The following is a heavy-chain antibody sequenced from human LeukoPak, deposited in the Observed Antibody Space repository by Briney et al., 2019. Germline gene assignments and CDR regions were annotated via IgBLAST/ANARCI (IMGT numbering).Heavy chain of an antibody. V-gene: IGHV3-30-3*01. CDR3: ARDSHDRSRYYYGMDV. CDR1: GFTFSSYV. Sequence: PGGSLRLSCAASGFTFSSYVMHWVRQAPGKGLEWVADISYDGSNKYYADSVKGRFTISRDNSKNTLYLQMNSLRAEDTAVYYCARDSHDRSRYYYGMDVWGQGTTVTVSS. J-gene: IGHJ6*02. CDR2: ISYDGSNK.